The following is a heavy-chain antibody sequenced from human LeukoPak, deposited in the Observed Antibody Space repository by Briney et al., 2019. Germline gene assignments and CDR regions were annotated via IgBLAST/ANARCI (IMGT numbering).Heavy chain of an antibody. CDR2: ISSSSSYI. V-gene: IGHV3-21*01. CDR3: ARDPISGSYYALDAFDI. Sequence: GGSLRLSCAASGFTFSSYSMNWVRQAPGKGLEWVSSISSSSSYIYYADSVKGRFTISRDNAKNSLYLQMNSLRAEDTAVYYCARDPISGSYYALDAFDIWGQGTMVTVSS. D-gene: IGHD1-26*01. CDR1: GFTFSSYS. J-gene: IGHJ3*02.